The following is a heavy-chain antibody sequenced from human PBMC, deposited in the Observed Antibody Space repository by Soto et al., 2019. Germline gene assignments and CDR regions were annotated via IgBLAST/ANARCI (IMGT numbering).Heavy chain of an antibody. V-gene: IGHV1-2*02. J-gene: IGHJ5*02. CDR3: AREMGVIGAPGYTWFDP. Sequence: ASVKVSCKASGYTFSDYYVHWVREAPGQGLEWMGWINPSSGGTIYTQRFQGRVTMTRDTSINTVYMELSRLTSDDTAVYYCAREMGVIGAPGYTWFDPWGQGALVTSPQ. D-gene: IGHD1-26*01. CDR2: INPSSGGT. CDR1: GYTFSDYY.